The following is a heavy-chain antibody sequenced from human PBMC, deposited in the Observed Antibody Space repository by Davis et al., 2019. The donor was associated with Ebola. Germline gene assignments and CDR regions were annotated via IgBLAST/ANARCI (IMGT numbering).Heavy chain of an antibody. CDR1: GGSFSDYY. D-gene: IGHD3-10*01. CDR2: INHSGST. Sequence: SETLSLTCAVYGGSFSDYYWSWIRQPPGKGLEWIGEINHSGSTNYNPSLKSRVTISVDTSKNQFSLKLSSVTAADTAVYYCARGSPRYGSGTSYWGQGTLVTVSS. CDR3: ARGSPRYGSGTSY. J-gene: IGHJ4*02. V-gene: IGHV4-34*01.